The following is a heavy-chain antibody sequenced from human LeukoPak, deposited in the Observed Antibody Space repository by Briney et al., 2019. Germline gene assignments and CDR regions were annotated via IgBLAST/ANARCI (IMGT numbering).Heavy chain of an antibody. D-gene: IGHD5-18*01. CDR2: IYTSGST. CDR1: GGSISSGSYY. J-gene: IGHJ4*02. CDR3: ARETRVWDEPTQLPPDY. Sequence: KPSQTLSLTCTVSGGSISSGSYYWSWIRQPAGKGLEWIGRIYTSGSTNYNPSLKSRVTISVDTSKNQFSLKLSSVTAADTAVYYCARETRVWDEPTQLPPDYWGQGTLVTVSS. V-gene: IGHV4-61*02.